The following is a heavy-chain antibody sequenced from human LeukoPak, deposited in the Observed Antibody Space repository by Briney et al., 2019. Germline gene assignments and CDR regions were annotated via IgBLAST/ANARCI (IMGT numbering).Heavy chain of an antibody. CDR2: MNPNSGDT. D-gene: IGHD1-1*01. Sequence: ASVKVSCNASGYTFTNYDINWVRQAAGQGPEWMGWMNPNSGDTGYAQDFQGRVTMTRNTSISAAYMELSSLRSDDTAVYYCARGGSRTPGGYYYYYMDVWGKGTKVTVSS. CDR1: GYTFTNYD. V-gene: IGHV1-8*01. CDR3: ARGGSRTPGGYYYYYMDV. J-gene: IGHJ6*03.